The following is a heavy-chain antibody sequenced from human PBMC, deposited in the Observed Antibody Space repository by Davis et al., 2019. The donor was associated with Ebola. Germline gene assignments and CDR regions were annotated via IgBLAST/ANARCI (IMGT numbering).Heavy chain of an antibody. V-gene: IGHV3-30*02. CDR2: IRYHGNGK. D-gene: IGHD4-17*01. CDR1: GFTFSRNG. CDR3: ATSYFTVTTLY. J-gene: IGHJ4*02. Sequence: GGSLRLSCAASGFTFSRNGMHWVRQAPGKGLEWVAFIRYHGNGKYYADSVKGRFTISRDNLQDTLYLQMNSLSAEDSGVYYCATSYFTVTTLYWGQGTLVTVSS.